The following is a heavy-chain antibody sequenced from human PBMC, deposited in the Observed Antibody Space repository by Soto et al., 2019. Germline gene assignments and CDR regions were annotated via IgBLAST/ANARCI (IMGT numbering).Heavy chain of an antibody. CDR3: AIDQGPTYYYYGMDV. V-gene: IGHV4-59*01. CDR1: GGSISSYY. Sequence: SETLSLTCTVSGGSISSYYWSWIRQPPGKGLEWIGYIYYSGSTNYNPSLKSRVTISVDTSKNQFSLKLSSVTAADTAVYYCAIDQGPTYYYYGMDVWGQGTTVTVSS. J-gene: IGHJ6*02. CDR2: IYYSGST.